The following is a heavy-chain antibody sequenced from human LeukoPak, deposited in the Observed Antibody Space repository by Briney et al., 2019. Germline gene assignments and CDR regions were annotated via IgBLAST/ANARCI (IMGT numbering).Heavy chain of an antibody. J-gene: IGHJ3*02. D-gene: IGHD1-26*01. Sequence: GGSLRLSCAASGFTFDDYAMHWVRQAPGKGLEWVSGISWNSGSIGYADSVKGRFTISRDNAKNSLYLQMNSLRAEDMALYYCAKDARRSGSYSENAFDIWGQGTMVTVSS. CDR1: GFTFDDYA. CDR3: AKDARRSGSYSENAFDI. V-gene: IGHV3-9*03. CDR2: ISWNSGSI.